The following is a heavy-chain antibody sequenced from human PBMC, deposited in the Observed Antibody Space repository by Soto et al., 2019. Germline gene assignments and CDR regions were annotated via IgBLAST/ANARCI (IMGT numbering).Heavy chain of an antibody. D-gene: IGHD1-26*01. CDR3: ARGYYSGSNPSSFDY. Sequence: QLQLVQSGAEVREPGSSVKVSGKASGGTFSSYTVIWVRQAPGQGLEWMGGITPTLNIAKYAEKFQGRVTITADESTSTVNMHLSRLRSEDTAVYFCARGYYSGSNPSSFDYWGQGNLVAVSS. CDR2: ITPTLNIA. J-gene: IGHJ4*02. V-gene: IGHV1-69*01. CDR1: GGTFSSYT.